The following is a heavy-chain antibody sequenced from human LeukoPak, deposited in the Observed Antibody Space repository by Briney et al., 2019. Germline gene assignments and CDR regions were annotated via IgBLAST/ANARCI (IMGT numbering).Heavy chain of an antibody. CDR3: ASILWLYYYGRGGAFDI. CDR2: IKEDGSEK. D-gene: IGHD3-10*02. V-gene: IGHV3-7*01. J-gene: IGHJ3*02. Sequence: GGSLRLSCAASGFTFSNYWMNWVRQAPGKGLEWVASIKEDGSEKYYVDSVKGRFTISRDNAKISLYLQMNSLRAEDTAVYYCASILWLYYYGRGGAFDIWGQGTMVTVSS. CDR1: GFTFSNYW.